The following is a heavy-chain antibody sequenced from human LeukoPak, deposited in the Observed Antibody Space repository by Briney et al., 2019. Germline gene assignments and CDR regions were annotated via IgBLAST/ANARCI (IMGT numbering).Heavy chain of an antibody. D-gene: IGHD3-22*01. J-gene: IGHJ4*02. CDR3: AKDISTMIVVGLDY. V-gene: IGHV3-30*02. Sequence: GGSLRLSCAASGFTFSSYGMHWVRQAPGKGLEWVAFIRYDGSNKYYADSVKGRFTISRDNSKNTLYLQMNSLRAEDTAVYYCAKDISTMIVVGLDYGGQGTLVTVSS. CDR1: GFTFSSYG. CDR2: IRYDGSNK.